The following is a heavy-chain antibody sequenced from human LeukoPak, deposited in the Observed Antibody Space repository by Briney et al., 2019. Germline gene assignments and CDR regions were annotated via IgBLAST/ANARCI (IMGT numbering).Heavy chain of an antibody. V-gene: IGHV4-39*01. CDR2: IYYSGRT. CDR1: GGSISSSSYY. CDR3: ARHVGAGSYFDY. D-gene: IGHD1-26*01. Sequence: PSETLSLTCSVSGGSISSSSYYWGWIRQPPGKGLEWIGSIYYSGRTYYNPSLKSRVTISVDTSKNQFSLKLSSVTAADTAVYYCARHVGAGSYFDYWGQGTLVTVSS. J-gene: IGHJ4*02.